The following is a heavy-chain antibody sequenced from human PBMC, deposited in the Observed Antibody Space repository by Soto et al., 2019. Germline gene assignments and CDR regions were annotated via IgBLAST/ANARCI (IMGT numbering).Heavy chain of an antibody. CDR1: GDSINSDYYY. J-gene: IGHJ4*02. D-gene: IGHD2-15*01. CDR2: ISNNGRT. CDR3: AREWGDCGDGSCYLQFFDY. V-gene: IGHV4-30-4*01. Sequence: SETLSLTWTVSGDSINSDYYYWSWIRQPPGKCLEWIGYISNNGRTNYSPSLKSRITISIDTSKNQFSLRLRSVTAADTAVYYCAREWGDCGDGSCYLQFFDYWGLGSLVTVSS.